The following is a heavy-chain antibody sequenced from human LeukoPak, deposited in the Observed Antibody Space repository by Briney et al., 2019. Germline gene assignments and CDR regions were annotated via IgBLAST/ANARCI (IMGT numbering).Heavy chain of an antibody. D-gene: IGHD6-13*01. J-gene: IGHJ4*02. CDR1: GFIFDDYA. V-gene: IGHV3-9*03. Sequence: PGRSLRLSCAAFGFIFDDYAMHWVRQAPGKGLEWVSGISWNSGKIDYADSVKGRFTISRDNAKNSLYLQMNSLRVEDMALYYCAKDRGYSSSFFEIWGQGTLVTVSS. CDR3: AKDRGYSSSFFEI. CDR2: ISWNSGKI.